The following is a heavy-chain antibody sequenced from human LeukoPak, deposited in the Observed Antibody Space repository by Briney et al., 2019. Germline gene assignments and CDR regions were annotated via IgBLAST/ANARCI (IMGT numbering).Heavy chain of an antibody. CDR2: ISGSGGST. CDR1: GFTFSSYA. CDR3: AKLAGYYDSSGYLFDY. V-gene: IGHV3-23*01. Sequence: GGSLRLSCAASGFTFSSYAMIWVRQAPGKGLEWVSAISGSGGSTYYADSVKGRLTISRDNSKNTLYLQMNSLRAEDTAVYYCAKLAGYYDSSGYLFDYWGQGTLVTVSS. D-gene: IGHD3-22*01. J-gene: IGHJ4*02.